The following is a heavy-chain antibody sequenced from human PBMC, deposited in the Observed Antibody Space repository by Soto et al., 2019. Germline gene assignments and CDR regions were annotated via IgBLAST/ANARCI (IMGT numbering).Heavy chain of an antibody. J-gene: IGHJ4*02. D-gene: IGHD2-15*01. Sequence: SETLSLTCAVSGYSIGNDYYWGWIRQPPGKGLEWIGSMFHSGSTYYSPSLKSRVTILMDTSKNTFSLELNSVTAAGTAIYYCAKVVAATSYFDSWGQGALVTVSS. CDR3: AKVVAATSYFDS. V-gene: IGHV4-38-2*01. CDR1: GYSIGNDYY. CDR2: MFHSGST.